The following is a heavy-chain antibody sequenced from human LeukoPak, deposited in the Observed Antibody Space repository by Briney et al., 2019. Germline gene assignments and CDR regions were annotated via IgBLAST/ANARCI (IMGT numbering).Heavy chain of an antibody. V-gene: IGHV3-30-3*01. J-gene: IGHJ4*02. Sequence: GGSLRLSCAASGFTFSSYAMHWVRQAPGKGLEWVAVVSYDGSNRYYADSVKGRFTISRDNSKNTLYVQMNSLRAEDTAVYYCVRAWELLRPFDYWGQGTLVIVSS. CDR3: VRAWELLRPFDY. D-gene: IGHD1-26*01. CDR1: GFTFSSYA. CDR2: VSYDGSNR.